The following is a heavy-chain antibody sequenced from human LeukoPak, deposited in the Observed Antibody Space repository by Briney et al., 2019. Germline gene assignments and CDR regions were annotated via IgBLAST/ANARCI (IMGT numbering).Heavy chain of an antibody. CDR3: AKERQTCDYFTSDS. V-gene: IGHV3-23*01. D-gene: IGHD4-17*01. CDR1: VFTFNSYT. CDR2: VNSRGVT. Sequence: GGSLRLSCAASVFTFNSYTIIWVRQAPWKGREWVLAVNSRGVTYYPGSVKGRFTTSRDNSKNTLYLQMNSLRVEDTAIYFCAKERQTCDYFTSDSWGQGTLVTVSS. J-gene: IGHJ4*02.